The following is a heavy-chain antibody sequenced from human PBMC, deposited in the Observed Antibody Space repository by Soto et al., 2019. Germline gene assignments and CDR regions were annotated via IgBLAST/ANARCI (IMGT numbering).Heavy chain of an antibody. CDR1: GASITFGGYS. CDR2: INHLETT. J-gene: IGHJ4*02. V-gene: IGHV4-30-2*01. D-gene: IGHD1-26*01. CDR3: ARGGGSDSFDY. Sequence: SETLSLTCTVSGASITFGGYSWSWIRQTPGKGLEWIGYINHLETTFYNPSFESRLTLSIDRAKNQFSLKLHSMSAADRAVYFCARGGGSDSFDYWGQGMLVTVSS.